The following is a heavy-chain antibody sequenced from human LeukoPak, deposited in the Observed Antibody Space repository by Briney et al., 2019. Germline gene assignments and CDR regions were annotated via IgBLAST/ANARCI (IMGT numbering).Heavy chain of an antibody. D-gene: IGHD3-9*01. Sequence: GGSLRLSCAASGFAFDDYGMSWVRQAPVKGLEWVSGINWNGGSTGYVDSVKGRFTISRDNAKNSLYLQMNSLRAEDTALYYCARARSTGYYVADYWGQGTLVTVSS. CDR3: ARARSTGYYVADY. J-gene: IGHJ4*02. V-gene: IGHV3-20*04. CDR2: INWNGGST. CDR1: GFAFDDYG.